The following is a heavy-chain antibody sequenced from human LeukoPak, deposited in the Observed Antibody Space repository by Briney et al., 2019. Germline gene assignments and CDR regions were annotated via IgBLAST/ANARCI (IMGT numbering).Heavy chain of an antibody. Sequence: GGSLRLSCAASGLTFSSYAMSWVRQAPGKGLEWVSGISGSVSVSSTYYADSVKGRFTISRDNSKNTLYLQMNSLRAEDTAVYYCVGIAAAGPADWGQGTLVTVSS. J-gene: IGHJ4*02. D-gene: IGHD6-13*01. CDR1: GLTFSSYA. V-gene: IGHV3-23*01. CDR3: VGIAAAGPAD. CDR2: ISGSVSVSST.